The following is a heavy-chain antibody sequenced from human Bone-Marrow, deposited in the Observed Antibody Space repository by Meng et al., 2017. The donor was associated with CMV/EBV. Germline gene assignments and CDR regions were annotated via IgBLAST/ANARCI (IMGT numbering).Heavy chain of an antibody. CDR2: IYSCGST. V-gene: IGHV3-53*01. CDR3: AKGSAASRPYYFDY. J-gene: IGHJ4*02. CDR1: GFTVSSNY. Sequence: GGSLRLSCAASGFTVSSNYMSWVRQAPGKGLEWVSVIYSCGSTYYADSVKGRFTISRDNSKNTLSLQMNSLRVEDTAVYYCAKGSAASRPYYFDYWGQGTLVTVSS. D-gene: IGHD2-15*01.